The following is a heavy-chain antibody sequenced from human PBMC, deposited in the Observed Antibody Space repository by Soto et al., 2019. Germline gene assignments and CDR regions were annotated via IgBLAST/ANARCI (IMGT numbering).Heavy chain of an antibody. J-gene: IGHJ4*02. V-gene: IGHV1-8*01. Sequence: QVQLVQSGAEVKKPGASVTVSCKASVYTFTSYDINWVRQATGQGLEWMGWMNPNSGNTSYAQKFQGRVTLARTTSRSTAYMEMRRLGSKDPAVYYGARSTTDSGDRHWGQGPLVPVSS. CDR3: ARSTTDSGDRH. D-gene: IGHD4-17*01. CDR1: VYTFTSYD. CDR2: MNPNSGNT.